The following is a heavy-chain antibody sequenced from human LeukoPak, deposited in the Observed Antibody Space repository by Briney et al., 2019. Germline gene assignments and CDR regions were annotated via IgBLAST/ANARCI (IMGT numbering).Heavy chain of an antibody. CDR2: ISTSSSTI. D-gene: IGHD6-19*01. CDR3: ARDQRWGSSGWYGGFDX. Sequence: GGSLRLSCAASGFTFSSYNMNWVRQAPGKGLERVSYISTSSSTIYYTDSVKGRFTISRDNAENSLFLQMNSLRAEDTAVYYCARDQRWGSSGWYGGFDXXXQGXPXTVXS. CDR1: GFTFSSYN. J-gene: IGHJ4*02. V-gene: IGHV3-48*04.